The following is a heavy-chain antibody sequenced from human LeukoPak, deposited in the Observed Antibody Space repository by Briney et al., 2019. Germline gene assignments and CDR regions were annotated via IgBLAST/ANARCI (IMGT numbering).Heavy chain of an antibody. J-gene: IGHJ1*01. Sequence: SETLSLTCTVPGGSISSYYWNWIRQPPGKGLEWIGYIYYSGSTNYNPSLKSRVTISVDTSKNQFSPKLSSVTAADTAVYYCARGGWYPESFQHWGQGALVIVSS. CDR2: IYYSGST. V-gene: IGHV4-59*01. CDR3: ARGGWYPESFQH. CDR1: GGSISSYY. D-gene: IGHD6-19*01.